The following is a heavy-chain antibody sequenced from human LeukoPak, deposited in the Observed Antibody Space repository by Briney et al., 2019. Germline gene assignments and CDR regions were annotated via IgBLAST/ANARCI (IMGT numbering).Heavy chain of an antibody. D-gene: IGHD1-1*01. CDR1: GGTFSSYA. V-gene: IGHV1-69*05. Sequence: SVTVSCKASGGTFSSYAISWVRQAPGQGLEWMGGIIPIFGTANYAQKFQERVTITRDMSTSTAYMELSSLRSEDTAVYYCAAEGSTTGSGLDYWGQGTLVTVSS. CDR3: AAEGSTTGSGLDY. CDR2: IIPIFGTA. J-gene: IGHJ4*02.